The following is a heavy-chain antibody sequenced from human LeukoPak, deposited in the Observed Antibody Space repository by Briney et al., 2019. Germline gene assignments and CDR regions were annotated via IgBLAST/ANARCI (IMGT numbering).Heavy chain of an antibody. CDR2: INPNSGGA. CDR3: ASPSPGGGAAGLFDY. V-gene: IGHV1-2*02. J-gene: IGHJ4*02. CDR1: GYTFTDYY. D-gene: IGHD6-13*01. Sequence: GASVKVSCKASGYTFTDYYMHWVRQAPGQGLEWMGWINPNSGGANYAQKFQGRVTITRDTSISTAYMELSRLRSDDTAVYYCASPSPGGGAAGLFDYWGQGTLVTVSS.